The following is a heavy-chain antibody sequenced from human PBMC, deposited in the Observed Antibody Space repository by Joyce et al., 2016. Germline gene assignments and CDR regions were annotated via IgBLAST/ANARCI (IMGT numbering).Heavy chain of an antibody. D-gene: IGHD3-16*01. Sequence: QLVESGGGVVKPGGSLRLSCEVSGSNFSSSSMSWFRQAPGKGLEWVAAISGTRYYIFHAETVRGRFTVSRDNAKKTLYLQMNSLRAEDSAVFYCARGGISYYYAMDVWGQGTTVTVSS. CDR1: GSNFSSSS. V-gene: IGHV3-21*01. CDR2: ISGTRYYI. J-gene: IGHJ6*02. CDR3: ARGGISYYYAMDV.